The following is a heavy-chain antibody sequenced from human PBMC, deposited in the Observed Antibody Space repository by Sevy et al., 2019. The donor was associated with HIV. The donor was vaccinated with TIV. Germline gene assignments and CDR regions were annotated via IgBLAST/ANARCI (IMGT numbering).Heavy chain of an antibody. V-gene: IGHV3-11*01. J-gene: IGHJ6*02. CDR2: ISSSGSTI. CDR1: GFTFSDYY. D-gene: IGHD3-10*01. Sequence: GGSLRLSCAASGFTFSDYYMSWIRQAPGKGLEWVSYISSSGSTIYYADSVKGRFTISRDNAKNSLYLQMNSLRAEDTAVYYCAREKRRGSGSYYTTYYYYGMDVWGQGTTVTVSS. CDR3: AREKRRGSGSYYTTYYYYGMDV.